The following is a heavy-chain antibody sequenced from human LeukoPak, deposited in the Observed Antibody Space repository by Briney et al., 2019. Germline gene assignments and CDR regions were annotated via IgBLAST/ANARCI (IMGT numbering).Heavy chain of an antibody. V-gene: IGHV1-69*04. D-gene: IGHD1-14*01. J-gene: IGHJ4*02. CDR3: AREILGGFNPGAY. CDR2: IIPILGIA. CDR1: GGTFSSYA. Sequence: SVKVSCKASGGTFSSYAISWVRQAPGQGLEWMGRIIPILGIANYAQKFQGRVTITADKSTSTACMELSSLRSEDTAVYYCAREILGGFNPGAYWGQGTLVTVSS.